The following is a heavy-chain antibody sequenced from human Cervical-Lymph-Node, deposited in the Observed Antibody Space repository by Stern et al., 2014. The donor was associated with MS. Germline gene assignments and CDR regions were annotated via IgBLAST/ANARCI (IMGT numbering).Heavy chain of an antibody. J-gene: IGHJ4*02. CDR1: GGSITNYY. D-gene: IGHD3-9*01. CDR3: AREYYDILTGYYGFDH. Sequence: VQLVESGPGLVKPSETLSLTCTVSGGSITNYYWSWIRQPPGKGLEWIGYAYHTGSTTYSPSFASRVTLSVDPSKNHFSLQLRSVTAADTAVYYCAREYYDILTGYYGFDHWGQGTVVTVSS. CDR2: AYHTGST. V-gene: IGHV4-59*12.